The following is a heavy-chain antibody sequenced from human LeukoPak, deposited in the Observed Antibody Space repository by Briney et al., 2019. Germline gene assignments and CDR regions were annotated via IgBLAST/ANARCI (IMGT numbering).Heavy chain of an antibody. Sequence: GGSLRLSCAASGFTFSSYSMNWVRQAPGKGLEWVSSISSSSSYIYYADSVKSRFTISRDNAKNSLYLQVNSLRAEDTAVYYCARGRYSSSWYFDYWGQGTLVTVSS. J-gene: IGHJ4*02. V-gene: IGHV3-21*01. D-gene: IGHD6-13*01. CDR1: GFTFSSYS. CDR3: ARGRYSSSWYFDY. CDR2: ISSSSSYI.